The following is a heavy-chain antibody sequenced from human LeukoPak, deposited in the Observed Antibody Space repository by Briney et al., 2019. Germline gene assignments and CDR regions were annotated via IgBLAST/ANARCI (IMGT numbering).Heavy chain of an antibody. Sequence: SQTLSLTCTVSGGSISSGDYYWSWIRQPPGKGMEWIGYIYYSGSTYYNPSLKSRVTISVDTSKNQFSLKLSSVTAADTAVYYCARADILTGYYYFDYWGQGTLVTVSS. D-gene: IGHD3-9*01. CDR2: IYYSGST. CDR3: ARADILTGYYYFDY. J-gene: IGHJ4*02. V-gene: IGHV4-30-4*01. CDR1: GGSISSGDYY.